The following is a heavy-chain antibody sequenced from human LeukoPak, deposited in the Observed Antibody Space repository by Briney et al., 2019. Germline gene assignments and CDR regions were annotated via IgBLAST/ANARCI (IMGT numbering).Heavy chain of an antibody. CDR2: IYYSGST. D-gene: IGHD1-26*01. V-gene: IGHV4-39*07. CDR1: GGSISSSSYY. Sequence: SETLSLTCTVSGGSISSSSYYWGWIRQPPGKGLEWIGSIYYSGSTYYNPSLKSRVTISVDTSKNQFSLKLSSVTAADTAVYYCARDSTHVGAHGYWGQGTLVTVSS. CDR3: ARDSTHVGAHGY. J-gene: IGHJ4*02.